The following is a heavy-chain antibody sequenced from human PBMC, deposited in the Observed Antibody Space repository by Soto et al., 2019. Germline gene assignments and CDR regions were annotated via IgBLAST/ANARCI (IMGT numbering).Heavy chain of an antibody. CDR3: ARDIVATISLDNFAP. J-gene: IGHJ5*02. CDR2: TYYRSKWYN. V-gene: IGHV6-1*01. D-gene: IGHD5-12*01. CDR1: GDSVSSNSAA. Sequence: SQTLSLTCVISGDSVSSNSAAWNWIRQSPSRGLEWLGRTYYRSKWYNNYAVSVKSRITINPDTSKNQFSLQLNSVTPEDTAVYYCARDIVATISLDNFAPWGQGTLVTVSS.